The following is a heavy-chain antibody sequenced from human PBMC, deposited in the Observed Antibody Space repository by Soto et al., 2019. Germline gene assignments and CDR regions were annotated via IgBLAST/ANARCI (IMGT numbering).Heavy chain of an antibody. J-gene: IGHJ6*02. Sequence: PGGSLRLSCAASGLTFDDYTMHWVRQAPGKGLEWVSLISWDGGSTNYADSVKGRFTISRDNSKNSLYLQMNSLRTEDTALYYCAKEGSSYYGMDVWVQGTTFTVSS. CDR2: ISWDGGST. V-gene: IGHV3-43*01. CDR3: AKEGSSYYGMDV. CDR1: GLTFDDYT.